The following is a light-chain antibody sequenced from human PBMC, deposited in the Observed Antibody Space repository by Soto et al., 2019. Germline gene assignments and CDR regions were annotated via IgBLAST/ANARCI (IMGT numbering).Light chain of an antibody. Sequence: DIQMTQSPSTLSASVGDRVTITCRASQSISNWLAWYQQKPGKAPKLLIYDASTLESGVPSRFGGSGSGTEFTLAISSLQPDDFATYYCQQYNTYPGTFGQGTKLEIK. CDR1: QSISNW. CDR2: DAS. J-gene: IGKJ2*01. CDR3: QQYNTYPGT. V-gene: IGKV1-5*01.